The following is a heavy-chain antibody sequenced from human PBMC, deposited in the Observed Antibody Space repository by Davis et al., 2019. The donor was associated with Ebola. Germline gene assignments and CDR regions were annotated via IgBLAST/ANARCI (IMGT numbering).Heavy chain of an antibody. CDR1: GFTFSGSA. V-gene: IGHV3-73*01. J-gene: IGHJ4*02. CDR3: ICSQQPFDY. Sequence: PGGSLRLSCAASGFTFSGSAMHWVRQASGKGLEWVGRIRSKANSYATAYAASVKGRFTISRDDSKNTAYLQMNSLKTEATAVYYCICSQQPFDYWGQGTLVTVSS. D-gene: IGHD3-10*02. CDR2: IRSKANSYAT.